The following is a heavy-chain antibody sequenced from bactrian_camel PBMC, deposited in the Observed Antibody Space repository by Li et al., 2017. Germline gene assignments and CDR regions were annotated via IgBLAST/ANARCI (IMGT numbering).Heavy chain of an antibody. CDR2: MYTGFGGGNI. D-gene: IGHD2*01. Sequence: HVQLVESGGGSVQVGGSLRLSCVASGDTIGRYCMGWFRQIPDKEREGVAAMYTGFGGGNIYYDDSVKGRFTISQDNSKNTLFLQMNVLRPEDTAVYYCAARTGSCGGYALVPSNYNYWGQGTQVTVS. V-gene: IGHV3S1*01. CDR1: GDTIGRYC. J-gene: IGHJ4*01. CDR3: AARTGSCGGYALVPSNYNY.